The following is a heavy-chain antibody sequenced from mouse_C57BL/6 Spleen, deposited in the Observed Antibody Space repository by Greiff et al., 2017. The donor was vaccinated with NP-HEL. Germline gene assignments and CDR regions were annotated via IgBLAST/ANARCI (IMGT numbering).Heavy chain of an antibody. CDR1: GFTFSDYG. Sequence: EVQRVESGGGLVKPGGSLKLSCAASGFTFSDYGMHWVRQAPEKGLEWVAYISSGSSTIYYADTVQGRFTISRDNAKNTLFLQMTSLRSEDTAMYYCARAGSSYWYFDVWGTGTTVTVSS. CDR2: ISSGSSTI. CDR3: ARAGSSYWYFDV. V-gene: IGHV5-17*01. D-gene: IGHD1-1*01. J-gene: IGHJ1*03.